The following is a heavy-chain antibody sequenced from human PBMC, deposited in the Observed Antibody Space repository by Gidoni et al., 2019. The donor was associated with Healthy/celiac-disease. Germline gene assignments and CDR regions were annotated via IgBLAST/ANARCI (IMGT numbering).Heavy chain of an antibody. CDR2: ISGSGGST. CDR1: GFPFSSYA. CDR3: AKAVEFVLRFLEWLPYYFDY. D-gene: IGHD3-3*01. V-gene: IGHV3-23*01. Sequence: EVQLLESGGGLVQPWGSLRLSCAASGFPFSSYAMSWVRQAPGKGLEWVEAISGSGGSTYYADSVKGRFTISRDNSKNTLYLQMNSLRAEDTAVYYCAKAVEFVLRFLEWLPYYFDYWGQGTLVTVSS. J-gene: IGHJ4*02.